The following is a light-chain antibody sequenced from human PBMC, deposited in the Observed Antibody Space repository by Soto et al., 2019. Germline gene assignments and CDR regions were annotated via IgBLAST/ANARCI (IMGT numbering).Light chain of an antibody. CDR2: AAS. V-gene: IGKV1-17*03. Sequence: DIQMTQSPSAMPASVGDRVTITCRASQGISTYLDWFQQKPGKVPKRLIYAASSLQSGVPSRFSGSGYGTDFTLTISILQPEDVGTYYCLQDNSDPWTFGQGTRVEIK. CDR1: QGISTY. J-gene: IGKJ1*01. CDR3: LQDNSDPWT.